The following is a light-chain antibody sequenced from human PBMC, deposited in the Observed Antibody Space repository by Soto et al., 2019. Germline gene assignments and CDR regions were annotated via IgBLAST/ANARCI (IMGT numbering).Light chain of an antibody. CDR2: AAT. CDR3: KHYGNSPT. CDR1: QSVSRSD. Sequence: EIVLTQSPGTLSLSPGESAPPPCTASQSVSRSDLAWHKQKPGQAPSLRIYAATRRATGIQDRFSGSGSGTDFTLSISRLEPEDFAVYGCKHYGNSPTFGQGTKVDIK. J-gene: IGKJ1*01. V-gene: IGKV3-20*01.